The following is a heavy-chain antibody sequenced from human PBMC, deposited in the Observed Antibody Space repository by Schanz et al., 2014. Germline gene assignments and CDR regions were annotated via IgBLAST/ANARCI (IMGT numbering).Heavy chain of an antibody. Sequence: EVQLVESGGGLVKPGGSLRLPCAASGFTFSSHWMHWVRQDPGKGLVWVARINSVGSNTDYADSVTGRFTISRDNAKNTLYLQMNTLRAEDTAVYFCAKKVPAYNPFDSWGQGTLXTVSS. V-gene: IGHV3-74*02. D-gene: IGHD1-1*01. CDR2: INSVGSNT. CDR1: GFTFSSHW. J-gene: IGHJ4*02. CDR3: AKKVPAYNPFDS.